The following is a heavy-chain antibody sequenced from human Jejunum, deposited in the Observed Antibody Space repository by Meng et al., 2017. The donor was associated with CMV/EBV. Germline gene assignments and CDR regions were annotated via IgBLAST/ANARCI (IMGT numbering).Heavy chain of an antibody. CDR3: AKVRPSGYSSIFYYFDF. D-gene: IGHD3-3*02. Sequence: FSFSDCAVSWVRQAPGKGLEWLSAIIDGRDYTYYADSVKGRFSISRDHSKSTLFLQMDSLRVEDTAIYYYAKVRPSGYSSIFYYFDFWGQGTLVTVSS. CDR1: FSFSDCA. CDR2: IIDGRDYT. V-gene: IGHV3-23*01. J-gene: IGHJ4*02.